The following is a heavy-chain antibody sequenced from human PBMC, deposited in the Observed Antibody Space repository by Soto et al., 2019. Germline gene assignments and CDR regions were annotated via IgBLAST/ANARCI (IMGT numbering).Heavy chain of an antibody. CDR1: GGSISSGGYY. Sequence: QVQLQESGPGLVKPSQTLSLTCTVSGGSISSGGYYWSWIRQHPGKGLEWIGYFYYSGSTYYNPSLKSRVTISVDTSKNQFSLKLSSVTAADTAVYYCARTTYYDFWSGYPNWFDPWGQGTLVTVSS. D-gene: IGHD3-3*01. J-gene: IGHJ5*02. CDR2: FYYSGST. CDR3: ARTTYYDFWSGYPNWFDP. V-gene: IGHV4-31*03.